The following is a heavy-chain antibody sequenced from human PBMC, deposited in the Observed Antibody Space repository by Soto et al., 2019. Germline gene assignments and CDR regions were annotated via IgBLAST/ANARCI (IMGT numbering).Heavy chain of an antibody. J-gene: IGHJ3*02. CDR2: ISPGSRYP. V-gene: IGHV3-11*05. CDR3: ARDLLDAGRDAFET. Sequence: PGGSLRLSCAGSGFTFGDSYMSWIRQAPGKGLEWLSYISPGSRYPAYADSVKGRFTISRDNSKHTVYLQMNSLRTEDTAVYYCARDLLDAGRDAFETWGQGTMVTVSS. D-gene: IGHD1-26*01. CDR1: GFTFGDSY.